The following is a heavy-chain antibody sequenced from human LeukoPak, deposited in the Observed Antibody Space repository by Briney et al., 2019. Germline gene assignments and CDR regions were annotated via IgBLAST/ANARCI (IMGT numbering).Heavy chain of an antibody. Sequence: ASVKVSCKASGYTFTSYDINWVRQATGQGLEWMGGIIPIFGTANYAQKFQGRVTITTDESTSTAYMELSSLRSEDTAVYYCARVIWFGESNQRYYFDYWGQGTLVTVSS. CDR3: ARVIWFGESNQRYYFDY. CDR1: GYTFTSYD. D-gene: IGHD3-10*01. V-gene: IGHV1-69*05. CDR2: IIPIFGTA. J-gene: IGHJ4*02.